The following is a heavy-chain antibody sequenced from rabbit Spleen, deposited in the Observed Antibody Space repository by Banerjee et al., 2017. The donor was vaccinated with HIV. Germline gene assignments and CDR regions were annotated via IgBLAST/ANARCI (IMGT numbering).Heavy chain of an antibody. CDR3: ARDAGTSFSTYGMDL. D-gene: IGHD8-1*01. J-gene: IGHJ6*01. Sequence: EQLEESGGGLVKPEGSLTLTCKASGVSLNDKDVMCWVRQAPGKGLEWIACINIVTGKSVYASWAKGRFTISRTSSTTVTLRMTSLTAADTATYFCARDAGTSFSTYGMDLWGPGTLVTVS. V-gene: IGHV1S45*01. CDR1: GVSLNDKDV. CDR2: INIVTGKS.